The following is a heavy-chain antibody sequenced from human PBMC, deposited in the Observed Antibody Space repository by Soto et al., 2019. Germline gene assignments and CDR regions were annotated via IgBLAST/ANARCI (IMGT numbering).Heavy chain of an antibody. Sequence: SETLSLTFAVSGGSITTSVLWTWVRQFPGRGLEWIGEIAHDGNTNYNPSLSGRVTMSVDLSNSQFSLNVASVNAADTAVYFCAGGRDYDPWGQGRLVTVSS. D-gene: IGHD1-26*01. J-gene: IGHJ5*02. CDR1: GGSITTSVL. V-gene: IGHV4-4*02. CDR3: AGGRDYDP. CDR2: IAHDGNT.